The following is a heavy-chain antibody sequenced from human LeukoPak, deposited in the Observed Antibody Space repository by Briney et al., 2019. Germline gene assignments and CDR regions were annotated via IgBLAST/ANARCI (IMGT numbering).Heavy chain of an antibody. CDR2: MNPNSDNT. D-gene: IGHD3-9*01. CDR1: GYTFTSYD. J-gene: IGHJ6*03. V-gene: IGHV1-8*01. CDR3: ARGPYYDILTGTYYYYMDV. Sequence: ASVKVSCNASGYTFTSYDINWVRQATGQGLEWMGWMNPNSDNTGYAQKFQGRVTMTRDTSTSTVYMELSSLRSEDTAVYYCARGPYYDILTGTYYYYMDVWGKGTTVTISS.